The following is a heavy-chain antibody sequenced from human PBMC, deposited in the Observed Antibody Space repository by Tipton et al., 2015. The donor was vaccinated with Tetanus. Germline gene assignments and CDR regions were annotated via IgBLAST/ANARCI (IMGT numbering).Heavy chain of an antibody. D-gene: IGHD3-16*01. CDR3: ARDQGGGRVARLNWFGP. V-gene: IGHV4-31*03. J-gene: IGHJ5*02. CDR2: IFYGGST. CDR1: GASFSSGDFY. Sequence: TLSLTCTVSGASFSSGDFYWSWIRQPPGKGLEWIGYIFYGGSTFYNPSLKSRVTISVDTSNNQFSLRLSSVTAADTAVYYCARDQGGGRVARLNWFGPWGQGTLVTVSS.